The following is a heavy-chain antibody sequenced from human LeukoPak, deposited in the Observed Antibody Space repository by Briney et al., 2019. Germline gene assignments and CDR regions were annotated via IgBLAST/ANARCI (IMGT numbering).Heavy chain of an antibody. CDR2: IYHGGNT. CDR1: GGSIVSSGYS. Sequence: TSQTLSLTCTVSGGSIVSSGYSWSWIRQPPGKGLEWIGYIYHGGNTYYNPSLIGRVTISVDTSKNQFSLKLSSVTAADTAVYYCARGGGDYYDSSGNYDLDAFDIWGQGTMVTVSS. J-gene: IGHJ3*02. D-gene: IGHD3-22*01. V-gene: IGHV4-30-2*01. CDR3: ARGGGDYYDSSGNYDLDAFDI.